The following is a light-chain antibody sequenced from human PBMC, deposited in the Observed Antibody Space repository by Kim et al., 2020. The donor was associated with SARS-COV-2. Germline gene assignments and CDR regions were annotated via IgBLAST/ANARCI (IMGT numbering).Light chain of an antibody. V-gene: IGLV1-44*01. Sequence: ELTQPPSASGTPVQRVTISCSGSSSNIGGNTVSWYQHLPGTAPKLLIYSNNQRPSGVPDRFSGSKSGTSASLAISGLQSEDEADYYCAAWDDSLNGVVFGGGTQLTVL. J-gene: IGLJ2*01. CDR3: AAWDDSLNGVV. CDR2: SNN. CDR1: SSNIGGNT.